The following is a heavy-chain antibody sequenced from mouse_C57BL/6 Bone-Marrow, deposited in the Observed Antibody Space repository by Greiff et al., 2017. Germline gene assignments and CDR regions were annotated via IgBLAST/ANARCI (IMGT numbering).Heavy chain of an antibody. V-gene: IGHV5-4*01. CDR1: GFTFSSYA. CDR3: ARVPYYGSSFYYAMDY. J-gene: IGHJ4*01. D-gene: IGHD1-1*01. CDR2: ISDGGSYT. Sequence: EVQLVESGGGLVKPGGSLKLSCAASGFTFSSYAMSWVRQTPEKRLEWVATISDGGSYTYYPDNVKGRFTISRDNAKNNLYLQMSHLKSEDTAMYYCARVPYYGSSFYYAMDYWGQGTSVTVSS.